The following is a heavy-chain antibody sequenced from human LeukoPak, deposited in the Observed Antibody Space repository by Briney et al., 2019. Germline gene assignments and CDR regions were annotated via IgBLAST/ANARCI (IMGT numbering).Heavy chain of an antibody. J-gene: IGHJ4*02. D-gene: IGHD3-10*01. Sequence: PGGSLRLSCAASGFTFSSYAMSWVRQAPGKGLEWVSAISGSGGSTYYADSVKGRFTISRDNSKNTLYLQMNSLRAEDTAVYYCANSEYYYGSGSYFFSPAEGYWGQGTLVTVSS. CDR3: ANSEYYYGSGSYFFSPAEGY. CDR1: GFTFSSYA. CDR2: ISGSGGST. V-gene: IGHV3-23*01.